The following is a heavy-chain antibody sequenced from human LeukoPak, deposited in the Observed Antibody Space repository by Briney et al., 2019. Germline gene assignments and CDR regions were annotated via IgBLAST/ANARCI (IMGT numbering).Heavy chain of an antibody. V-gene: IGHV3-7*01. CDR1: GFTFSRDW. CDR2: IKQDGRDK. J-gene: IGHJ6*02. CDR3: ARGYYDSSGYSYYYYGMDV. D-gene: IGHD3-22*01. Sequence: GGSLRLSCAASGFTFSRDWMSWVRQAPGRGLEWVANIKQDGRDKHYVDSVKGRFTISRDNAKNTLYLQMNSLRAEDTAVYYCARGYYDSSGYSYYYYGMDVWGQGTTVTVSS.